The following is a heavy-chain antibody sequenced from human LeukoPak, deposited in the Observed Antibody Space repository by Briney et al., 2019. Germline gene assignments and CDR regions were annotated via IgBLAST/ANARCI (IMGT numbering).Heavy chain of an antibody. V-gene: IGHV4-38-2*01. CDR1: GYSISSGYY. J-gene: IGHJ6*03. CDR2: LYHSDSI. D-gene: IGHD6-13*01. Sequence: SETLSLTCAVSGYSISSGYYWIRIRQPPGKGLEWIGSLYHSDSIYYNPSLESRVTMSVDTSKNQFSLKLSFVTAADTAVYYCARQHDSYHYYYVDVWGKGTTVTVSS. CDR3: ARQHDSYHYYYVDV.